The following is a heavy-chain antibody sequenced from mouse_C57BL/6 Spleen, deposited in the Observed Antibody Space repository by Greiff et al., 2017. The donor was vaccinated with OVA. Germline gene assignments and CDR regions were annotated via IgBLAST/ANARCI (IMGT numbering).Heavy chain of an antibody. D-gene: IGHD1-1*01. Sequence: VQLQQSGAELVRPGASVKLSCTASGFNFKDDYMHWVKQRPEQGLEWIGWIDPENGDTEYASKFQGKATITADTSSNTAYLQLSSLTSEDTAVYYCTTTFITTVVSPHYFDYWGQGTTLTVSS. CDR1: GFNFKDDY. J-gene: IGHJ2*01. V-gene: IGHV14-4*01. CDR3: TTTFITTVVSPHYFDY. CDR2: IDPENGDT.